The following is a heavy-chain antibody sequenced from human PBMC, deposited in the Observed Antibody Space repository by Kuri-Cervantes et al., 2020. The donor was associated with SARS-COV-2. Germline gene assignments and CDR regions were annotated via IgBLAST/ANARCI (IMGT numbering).Heavy chain of an antibody. D-gene: IGHD3-9*01. V-gene: IGHV3-30*04. J-gene: IGHJ4*02. CDR1: GFSFSSDA. CDR3: ARDPDDILTGPFDY. CDR2: MSHDGSSI. Sequence: GGSLRLSCEASGFSFSSDAMHWVRQTPGKGLEWVALMSHDGSSIYYADSVKGRFTISRDNSKNTLYLEMSSLRVEDAAVYYCARDPDDILTGPFDYWGQGTLVTVSS.